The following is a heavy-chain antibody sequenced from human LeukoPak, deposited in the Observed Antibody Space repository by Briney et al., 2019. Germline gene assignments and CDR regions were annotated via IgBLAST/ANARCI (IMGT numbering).Heavy chain of an antibody. CDR3: AAKSDDSSGYYYGMDV. CDR2: IYYSGST. Sequence: AQTLCLTCTVSGGSISSGDYYWSGIRQPPGKGLEWIGYIYYSGSTYYNPSLKSRVTISVDTSKNQFSLKLSSVTAADTAVYYCAAKSDDSSGYYYGMDVWGQRTPVTVSS. D-gene: IGHD3-22*01. CDR1: GGSISSGDYY. V-gene: IGHV4-30-4*01. J-gene: IGHJ6*02.